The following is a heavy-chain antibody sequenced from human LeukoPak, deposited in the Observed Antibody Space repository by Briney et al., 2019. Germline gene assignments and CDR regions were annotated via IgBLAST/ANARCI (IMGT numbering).Heavy chain of an antibody. CDR2: INHSGST. J-gene: IGHJ6*02. Sequence: SETLSLTCVVYGGSFSTYYWSWIRQPPGKGLEWIGEINHSGSTNYNPSLKSRLTISVDTSKNQFSLKLSSVTAADTAVYYCATLRRYCSGGSCYRGYGMDVWGQGTTVTVSS. CDR1: GGSFSTYY. V-gene: IGHV4-34*01. D-gene: IGHD2-15*01. CDR3: ATLRRYCSGGSCYRGYGMDV.